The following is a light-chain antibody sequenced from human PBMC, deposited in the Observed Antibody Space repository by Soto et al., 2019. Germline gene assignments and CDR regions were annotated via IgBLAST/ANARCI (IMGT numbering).Light chain of an antibody. V-gene: IGKV3-20*01. J-gene: IGKJ2*01. CDR2: GAS. Sequence: DIVLTQSPGTVSLSPGERATLSCRASQSVSSNYLAWYQQKPGQAPRLLIYGASSRATGIPDRFSGSGSGTDFTLTISRLEPEDFAVYYCQQYGSTPRTFGQGTKLEIK. CDR3: QQYGSTPRT. CDR1: QSVSSNY.